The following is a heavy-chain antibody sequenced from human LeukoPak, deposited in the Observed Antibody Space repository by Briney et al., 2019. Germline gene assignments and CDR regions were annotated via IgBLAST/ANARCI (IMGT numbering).Heavy chain of an antibody. V-gene: IGHV1-8*01. CDR1: GYTFTSYD. J-gene: IGHJ4*02. CDR2: MNPNSGNT. Sequence: GASVKVSCKASGYTFTSYDINWARQATGQGLEWMGWMNPNSGNTGYAQKFQGRVTMTRNTSISTAYMELSSLRSEDTAVYYCARGNYYYGSGSHPDYWGQGTLVTVSS. CDR3: ARGNYYYGSGSHPDY. D-gene: IGHD3-10*01.